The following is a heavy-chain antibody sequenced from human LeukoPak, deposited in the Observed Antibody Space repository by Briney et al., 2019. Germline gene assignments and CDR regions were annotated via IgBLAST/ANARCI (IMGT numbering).Heavy chain of an antibody. CDR1: GGSFSGYY. CDR3: ARLHSIAAAGFDY. D-gene: IGHD6-13*01. J-gene: IGHJ4*02. CDR2: INHSGST. V-gene: IGHV4-34*01. Sequence: NPSETLSLTCAVYGGSFSGYYWSWIRQPPGKGLEWIGEINHSGSTNYNPSLKSRVTISVDTSKNQFSLKLSSVTAADTAVYYCARLHSIAAAGFDYWGQGTLVTVSS.